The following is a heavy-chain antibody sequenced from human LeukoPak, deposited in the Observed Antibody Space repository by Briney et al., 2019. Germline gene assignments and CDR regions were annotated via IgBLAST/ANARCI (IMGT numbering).Heavy chain of an antibody. D-gene: IGHD6-19*01. V-gene: IGHV3-21*01. CDR2: ISSSSSYI. CDR3: VRGCCGWSFDY. J-gene: IGHJ4*02. Sequence: KPGGSLRLSCAASGFTFNMYSMNWVRQAPGKGLEWVSSISSSSSYIYYAGSVKGRFTISRDNAKNSLYLQMNSLRAEDTAVYYCVRGCCGWSFDYWGQGTLVTVSS. CDR1: GFTFNMYS.